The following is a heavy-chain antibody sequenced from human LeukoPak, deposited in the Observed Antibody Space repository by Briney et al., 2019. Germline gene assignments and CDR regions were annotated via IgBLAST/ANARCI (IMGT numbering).Heavy chain of an antibody. D-gene: IGHD5-18*01. CDR3: AKVSRGYSYDGDAFDI. CDR1: GFTFSSYA. CDR2: SSGSGGST. V-gene: IGHV3-23*01. J-gene: IGHJ3*02. Sequence: GGSLRLSCAASGFTFSSYAMSLVRQAPGKGLEWVSASSGSGGSTYYADSVKGRFTISRDNSKNTLYLQMNSLRAEDTAVYYCAKVSRGYSYDGDAFDIWGQGTMVTVSS.